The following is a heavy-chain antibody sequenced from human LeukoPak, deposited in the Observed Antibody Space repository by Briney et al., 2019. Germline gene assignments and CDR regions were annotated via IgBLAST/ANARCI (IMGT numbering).Heavy chain of an antibody. Sequence: PGGSLRLSCAASEFTFSTYWMSWVRQAPGQGLEWLADIKQDGSEKYYVDSVKGRFTISRDNSKNTLYLQMNSLRAEDTAVYYCARRAGAYSHPYDYWGQGTLVTVSS. V-gene: IGHV3-7*03. CDR2: IKQDGSEK. J-gene: IGHJ4*02. D-gene: IGHD4/OR15-4a*01. CDR3: ARRAGAYSHPYDY. CDR1: EFTFSTYW.